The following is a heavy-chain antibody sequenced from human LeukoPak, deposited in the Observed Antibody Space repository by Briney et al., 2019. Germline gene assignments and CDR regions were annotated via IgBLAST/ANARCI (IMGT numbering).Heavy chain of an antibody. CDR2: ISYDGRHK. CDR1: GFTFSNYA. CDR3: ARAQPAISVAGDYFDY. V-gene: IGHV3-30*04. D-gene: IGHD6-19*01. Sequence: GGSLRLSCAASGFTFSNYATHWVRQAPGKGLEWVAVISYDGRHKHYADSVKGRFTISRDISNNTLYLQMNSLRPEDTSVYFCARAQPAISVAGDYFDYWGQGTLVTVSS. J-gene: IGHJ4*02.